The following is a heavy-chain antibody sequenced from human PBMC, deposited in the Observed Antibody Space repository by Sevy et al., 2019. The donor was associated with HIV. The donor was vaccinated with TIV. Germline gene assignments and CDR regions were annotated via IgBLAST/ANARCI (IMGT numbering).Heavy chain of an antibody. D-gene: IGHD3-16*01. Sequence: SETLSLKCSVSGYSISSGFYWGWIRQSPGELLGWIGSMYHSGYAFYTPSLKRRFTISMDTSKNQFSLNLTSMTAADTAIYYCARLGGSHRYFDNWGQGTLVTVSS. V-gene: IGHV4-38-2*01. CDR1: GYSISSGFY. CDR3: ARLGGSHRYFDN. CDR2: MYHSGYA. J-gene: IGHJ4*02.